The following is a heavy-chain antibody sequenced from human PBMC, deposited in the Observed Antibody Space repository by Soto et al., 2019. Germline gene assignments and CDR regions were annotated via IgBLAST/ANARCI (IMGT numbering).Heavy chain of an antibody. CDR1: GFTFSSYG. J-gene: IGHJ4*02. CDR3: ARDGDVNTGFGKDY. Sequence: QVHLVESGGGVVQPGRSLRLSCAASGFTFSSYGMHRVRQAPGKGLEWVAFIWHDGGNKFYAESVKGRFTISRDNSKNTLYLQMTSLSAEDTAMYYCARDGDVNTGFGKDYWGQGTLVTVSS. CDR2: IWHDGGNK. V-gene: IGHV3-33*01. D-gene: IGHD3-16*01.